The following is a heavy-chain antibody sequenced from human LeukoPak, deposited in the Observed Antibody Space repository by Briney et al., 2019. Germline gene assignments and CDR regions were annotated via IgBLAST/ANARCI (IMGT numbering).Heavy chain of an antibody. V-gene: IGHV3-23*01. D-gene: IGHD6-19*01. CDR2: ISGSGGST. J-gene: IGHJ4*02. CDR1: GFTFNNFA. CDR3: AKAGSSGWSSSGGDY. Sequence: PGGSLRLSCAASGFTFNNFAMSCVRQAPGKGLEWVSTISGSGGSTFYADSVKGRFPISRDNSKNTLFLQMNSLRVEDTAIYYCAKAGSSGWSSSGGDYWGQGSLVTVSS.